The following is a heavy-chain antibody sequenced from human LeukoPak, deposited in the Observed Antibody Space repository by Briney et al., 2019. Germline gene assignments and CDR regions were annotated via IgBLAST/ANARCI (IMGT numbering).Heavy chain of an antibody. CDR1: GFTFSSYA. D-gene: IGHD3-10*01. J-gene: IGHJ6*04. CDR2: ISYDGSNK. CDR3: ARSDYYGSGSYYTYYYYGMDV. V-gene: IGHV3-30*04. Sequence: GRSLRLSCAASGFTFSSYAMHWVRQAPGKGLEWVAVISYDGSNKYYADSVKGRFTISRDNSKNTLYLQMNSLRAEDTAVYYCARSDYYGSGSYYTYYYYGMDVWGKGTTVTVSS.